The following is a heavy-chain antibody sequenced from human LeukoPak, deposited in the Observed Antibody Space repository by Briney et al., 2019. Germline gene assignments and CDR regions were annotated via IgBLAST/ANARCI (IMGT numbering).Heavy chain of an antibody. CDR2: IYSGGST. CDR3: ARGPPGYSYGSYYFDY. D-gene: IGHD5-18*01. J-gene: IGHJ4*02. V-gene: IGHV3-53*01. Sequence: GGSLRLSCAASGFTVSSNYMSWVRQAPGKGLEWVSVIYSGGSTYYADSVKGRFTISRDNSKNTLYLQMNSLRAEDTAVYYCARGPPGYSYGSYYFDYWGQGTLVTVSS. CDR1: GFTVSSNY.